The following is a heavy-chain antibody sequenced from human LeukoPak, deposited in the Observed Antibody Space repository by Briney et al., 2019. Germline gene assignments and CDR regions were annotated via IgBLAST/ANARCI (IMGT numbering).Heavy chain of an antibody. J-gene: IGHJ4*02. CDR3: ARRVPNQVITDYFDY. Sequence: HSGGSLRLTCAASGFDFSSYSMNWVRQAPGKGLEWISYIDSSSRTIFYAESVKGRFTISRDNAKNSLFLQMNSLRAEDTAVYYCARRVPNQVITDYFDYWGQGTLVTVSS. CDR2: IDSSSRTI. V-gene: IGHV3-48*04. CDR1: GFDFSSYS. D-gene: IGHD3-16*01.